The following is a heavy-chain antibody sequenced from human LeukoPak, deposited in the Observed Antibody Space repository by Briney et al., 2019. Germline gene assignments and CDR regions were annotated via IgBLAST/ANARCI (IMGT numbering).Heavy chain of an antibody. CDR3: ARGGGYPREYYFDY. CDR2: IYSGGST. Sequence: PGGSLRLSCAASGFTVSSNYMSWVRQAPGKGLEWVSVIYSGGSTYYADSVKGRFTISRDNAKNSLYLQMNSLRAEDTAVYYCARGGGYPREYYFDYWGQGTLVTVSS. D-gene: IGHD6-13*01. V-gene: IGHV3-66*01. CDR1: GFTVSSNY. J-gene: IGHJ4*02.